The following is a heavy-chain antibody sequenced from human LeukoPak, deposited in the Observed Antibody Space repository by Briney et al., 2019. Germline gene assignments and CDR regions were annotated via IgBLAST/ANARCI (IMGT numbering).Heavy chain of an antibody. V-gene: IGHV3-49*03. CDR1: GFTFGDYL. CDR2: ISGGTT. Sequence: GGSLRLSCTASGFTFGDYLMSWFRQAPGKGLEWIGFISGGTTEYAASVKGRFTISRDDSTSIAYLQMNILTTEDTAVSYCSRGSGWLSVYWGQGTLVTVSS. D-gene: IGHD6-19*01. J-gene: IGHJ4*02. CDR3: SRGSGWLSVY.